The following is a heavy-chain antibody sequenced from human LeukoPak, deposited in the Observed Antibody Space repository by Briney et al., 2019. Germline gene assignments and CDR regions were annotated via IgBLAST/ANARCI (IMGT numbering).Heavy chain of an antibody. J-gene: IGHJ4*02. Sequence: RAAVKVSCKASGYTFIGYYMHWVRQAPGQGLEWMGWSNPNSCVTNDAQKFQGKVTMTRDTSISKAYMELTSLRSDDTAVYYCATTRVTTTRLDYWGQGTLVTVSS. V-gene: IGHV1-2*02. CDR2: SNPNSCVT. CDR3: ATTRVTTTRLDY. D-gene: IGHD5-12*01. CDR1: GYTFIGYY.